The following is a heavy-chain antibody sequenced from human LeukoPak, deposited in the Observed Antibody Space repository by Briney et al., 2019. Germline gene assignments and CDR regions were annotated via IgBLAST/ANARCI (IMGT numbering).Heavy chain of an antibody. D-gene: IGHD1-7*01. CDR1: GFTFSSYA. V-gene: IGHV3-23*01. CDR3: AKMLKGSKTIDF. J-gene: IGHJ4*02. Sequence: PEGSLTLSCAASGFTFSSYAMSWLRQAPGKGLEWVSTISGSGGNTYYADSVRGRFTISRDNSENTLYLQMNSLRAEDTAVYYCAKMLKGSKTIDFWGQGTLVTVSS. CDR2: ISGSGGNT.